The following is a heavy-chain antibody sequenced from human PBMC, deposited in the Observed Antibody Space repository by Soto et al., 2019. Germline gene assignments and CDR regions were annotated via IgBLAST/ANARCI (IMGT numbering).Heavy chain of an antibody. Sequence: SETLSLTCTVSGGSISGHYWIWIRQSPGKGLEWIGYIFYSGSTNYNPSLKSRVTLSVDKPKNQFSMRLRSVTAADTALYYCARVGSSGWSPDYWGQATLVTVS. CDR3: ARVGSSGWSPDY. V-gene: IGHV4-59*11. CDR1: GGSISGHY. J-gene: IGHJ4*02. D-gene: IGHD6-19*01. CDR2: IFYSGST.